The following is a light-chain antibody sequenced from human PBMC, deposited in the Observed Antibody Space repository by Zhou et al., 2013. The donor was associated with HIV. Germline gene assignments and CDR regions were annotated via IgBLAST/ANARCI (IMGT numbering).Light chain of an antibody. CDR3: QQYGSSPWT. V-gene: IGKV3-20*01. Sequence: EIVLTQSPGTLSLSPGESATLSCRASQNIYSNYLAWYQQRTGQPPRLLISGASTRATGVPVRFSGSGSGTQFTLTISRLEPEDFAVYYCQQYGSSPWTFGQGTKVEIK. CDR2: GAS. CDR1: QNIYSNY. J-gene: IGKJ1*01.